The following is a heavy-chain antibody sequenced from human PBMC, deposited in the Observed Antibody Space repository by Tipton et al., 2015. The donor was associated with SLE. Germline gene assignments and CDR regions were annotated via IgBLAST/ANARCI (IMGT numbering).Heavy chain of an antibody. CDR1: GGSMRNYY. D-gene: IGHD2-21*02. Sequence: LRLSCTVSGGSMRNYYWSWIRQPPGKGLEWIGYIFHSGTTYYKPSLKTRLSMSVDKSKNQFSLNLSSVTAADTAVYYCARVGDVNVVPSRSDRHFDYWGQGFLVTVSS. J-gene: IGHJ4*02. CDR3: ARVGDVNVVPSRSDRHFDY. CDR2: IFHSGTT. V-gene: IGHV4-59*12.